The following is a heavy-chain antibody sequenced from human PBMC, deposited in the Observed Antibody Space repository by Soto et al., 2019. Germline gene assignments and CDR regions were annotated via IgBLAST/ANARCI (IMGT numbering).Heavy chain of an antibody. CDR3: AREIRGGVHDAFDG. Sequence: GGSLRLSCTASGFSCSSYSMNWVRQAPGKGLEWVSSINFNSELIYYADCVKGRFTISRDNAKNSLYLQMNSLRHEDTAVYYSAREIRGGVHDAFDGWGQGTMVTVSS. V-gene: IGHV3-21*01. J-gene: IGHJ3*01. CDR1: GFSCSSYS. CDR2: INFNSELI. D-gene: IGHD2-15*01.